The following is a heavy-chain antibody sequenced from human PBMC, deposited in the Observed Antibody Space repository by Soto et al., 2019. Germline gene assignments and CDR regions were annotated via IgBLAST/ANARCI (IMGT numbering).Heavy chain of an antibody. CDR2: IYYSGST. CDR3: ARDDSSGYSYWYFDL. CDR1: GGSISSGGYY. Sequence: TLSLTCTVSGGSISSGGYYWSWIRQHPGKGLEWIGYIYYSGSTYYNPSLKSRVTISVDTSKNQFSLKLSSVTAADTAVYYCARDDSSGYSYWYFDLWGRGTLVTVSS. V-gene: IGHV4-31*03. D-gene: IGHD3-22*01. J-gene: IGHJ2*01.